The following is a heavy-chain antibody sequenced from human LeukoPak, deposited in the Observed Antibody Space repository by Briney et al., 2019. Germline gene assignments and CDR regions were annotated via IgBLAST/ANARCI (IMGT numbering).Heavy chain of an antibody. D-gene: IGHD6-13*01. CDR1: GFTFSNYE. Sequence: GGSLRLSCAASGFTFSNYEMNWVRQAPGKGLEWVSYIRSSGSIIYYADSVKGRFTISRDNAKNSLYLQMNSLRAEDTAVYYCARERVIAGSYYFDSWGRGTLVTVSS. V-gene: IGHV3-48*03. J-gene: IGHJ4*02. CDR3: ARERVIAGSYYFDS. CDR2: IRSSGSII.